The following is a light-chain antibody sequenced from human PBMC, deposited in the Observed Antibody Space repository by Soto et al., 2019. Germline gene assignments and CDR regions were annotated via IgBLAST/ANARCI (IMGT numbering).Light chain of an antibody. CDR1: SSDDGGYNY. J-gene: IGLJ3*02. Sequence: QSALTQPPSASGSPGQSVTISCTGTSSDDGGYNYVSWYQQYPGRAPKLKIYEVTKRPSGVPDRFSGSKSGNTASLTVSGLQAEVEADYYCSSYAASNNFYFVFGGGTKLTVL. CDR3: SSYAASNNFYFV. CDR2: EVT. V-gene: IGLV2-8*01.